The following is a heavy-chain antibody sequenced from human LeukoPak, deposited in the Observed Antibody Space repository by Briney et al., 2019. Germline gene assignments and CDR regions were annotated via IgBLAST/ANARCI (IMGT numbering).Heavy chain of an antibody. D-gene: IGHD6-13*01. Sequence: PGGSLRLSCAASGFTFSSYAMSWVRQAPGKGLEWVAAISGSGGSTYYADSVKGRFTISRNNSKNTLCLQMNSLRAEDTAVEYCAKSVVIAAAGIYWGQGTLVTVSS. CDR2: ISGSGGST. CDR3: AKSVVIAAAGIY. CDR1: GFTFSSYA. V-gene: IGHV3-23*01. J-gene: IGHJ4*02.